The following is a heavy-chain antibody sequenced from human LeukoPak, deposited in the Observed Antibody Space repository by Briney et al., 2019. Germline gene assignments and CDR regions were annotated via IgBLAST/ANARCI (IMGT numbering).Heavy chain of an antibody. V-gene: IGHV3-23*01. CDR2: ISGSGGST. CDR1: GFTFSSYA. Sequence: GGSLRLSCAASGFTFSSYAMSWVRQAPGKGLEWVSAISGSGGSTYYADSVKGRFTISRDNSKNTLYLQMNSLRAEDTAVYYCAKGTAVAGTSNWFDPWGQGTLVTVSS. D-gene: IGHD6-19*01. CDR3: AKGTAVAGTSNWFDP. J-gene: IGHJ5*02.